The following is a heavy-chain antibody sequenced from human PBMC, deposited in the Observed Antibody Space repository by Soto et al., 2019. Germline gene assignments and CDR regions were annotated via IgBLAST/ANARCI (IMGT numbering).Heavy chain of an antibody. J-gene: IGHJ4*02. D-gene: IGHD2-2*01. CDR1: GGSISSYY. CDR2: IYYSGST. V-gene: IGHV4-59*01. CDR3: ARGTSSLETDY. Sequence: PSETLSLTCTVSGGSISSYYWSWIRQPPGKGLEWIGYIYYSGSTNYNPSLKSRVTISVDTSKNQFSLKLSSVTAADTAVYYCARGTSSLETDYWGQGTLVTVSS.